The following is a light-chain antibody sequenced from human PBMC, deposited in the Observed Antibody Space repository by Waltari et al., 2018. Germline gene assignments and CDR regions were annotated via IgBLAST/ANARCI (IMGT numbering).Light chain of an antibody. CDR1: NIGGKS. Sequence: YVLTQPPSVSVAPGQTARLTCGGYNIGGKSVHWYQQKPGQAPVLVVYYDSARPSGIPERFSGSNSGKTATLTITRVEAGDEADYYCQVWHHTNDQEGVFGGGTTLTV. CDR3: QVWHHTNDQEGV. CDR2: YDS. V-gene: IGLV3-21*02. J-gene: IGLJ3*02.